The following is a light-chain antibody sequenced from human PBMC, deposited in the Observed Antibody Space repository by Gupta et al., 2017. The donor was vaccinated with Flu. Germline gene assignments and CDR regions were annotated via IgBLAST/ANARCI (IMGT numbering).Light chain of an antibody. Sequence: QSALTQPASVSGSPGQSITISCTGTRSDVGGYKYVSWYQQHPGKAPKLMIYEVSNRPSGVSDRFSGSKSVNTASLIISGLQTEDEADYYCSSYTSVSTWVFGGGTKLTVL. CDR2: EVS. CDR3: SSYTSVSTWV. CDR1: RSDVGGYKY. J-gene: IGLJ3*02. V-gene: IGLV2-14*01.